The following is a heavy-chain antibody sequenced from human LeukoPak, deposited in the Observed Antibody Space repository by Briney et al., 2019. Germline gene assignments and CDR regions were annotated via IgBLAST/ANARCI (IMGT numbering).Heavy chain of an antibody. V-gene: IGHV1-46*01. CDR3: AREGGRFDP. Sequence: ASVKVSCKASGHTFTSYYLHWVRQAPGQGLEWMGIINPSGGSTSYAQKFQGRVTMTRDTSTSTVYMEPSSLRSEDTAVYYCAREGGRFDPWGQGTLVTVSS. D-gene: IGHD1-26*01. CDR1: GHTFTSYY. CDR2: INPSGGST. J-gene: IGHJ5*02.